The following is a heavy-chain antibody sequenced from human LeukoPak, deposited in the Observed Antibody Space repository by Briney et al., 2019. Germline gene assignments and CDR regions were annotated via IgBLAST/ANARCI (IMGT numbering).Heavy chain of an antibody. CDR3: AKGGGNFWSGFRDY. J-gene: IGHJ4*02. CDR1: GFTFTNYA. V-gene: IGHV3-23*01. D-gene: IGHD3-3*01. CDR2: ISGSGGST. Sequence: GGSLRLSCAASGFTFTNYAVNWVRQAPGKGLEWVSTISGSGGSTYYADSVKGRFTISRDNSKNTLYLQMNSLRAEDTAVYYCAKGGGNFWSGFRDYWGQGTLVTVSS.